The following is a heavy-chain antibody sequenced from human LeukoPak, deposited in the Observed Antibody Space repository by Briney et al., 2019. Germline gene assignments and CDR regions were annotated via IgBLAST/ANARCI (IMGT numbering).Heavy chain of an antibody. CDR3: ARKVRSGSYFS. CDR1: GGSFSGYY. V-gene: IGHV4-34*01. Sequence: PSETLSLTCAVYGGSFSGYYWSWIRQPPGKGLEWIGEINHSGSTNYNPSLKSRVTISVDTSKTQFSLKLSSVTAPDTAVYYCARKVRSGSYFSWGQGTLVTVSS. CDR2: INHSGST. D-gene: IGHD1-26*01. J-gene: IGHJ4*02.